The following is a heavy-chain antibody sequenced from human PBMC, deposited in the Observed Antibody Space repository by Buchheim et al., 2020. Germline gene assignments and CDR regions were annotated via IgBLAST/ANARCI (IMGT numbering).Heavy chain of an antibody. Sequence: QVQLQESGPGLVKPSGTLSLTCAVSGDSIISTNWWNWVRQPPGKGLEWIGEIYHSGTTYYNPSLRSRVTISVDKSKNQFPLILNSVTAADTAVYYCARGELGSSGYYFDSWGQGTL. V-gene: IGHV4-4*02. CDR1: GDSIISTNW. CDR3: ARGELGSSGYYFDS. D-gene: IGHD3-22*01. CDR2: IYHSGTT. J-gene: IGHJ4*02.